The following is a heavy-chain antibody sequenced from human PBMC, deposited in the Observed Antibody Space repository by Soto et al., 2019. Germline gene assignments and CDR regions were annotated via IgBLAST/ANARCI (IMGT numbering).Heavy chain of an antibody. Sequence: XESLNISCRGSGCSFTNYWIGWVRQMPGKGLEWVGTIYPGDSDTRYSPSFQGQVSISADKSISTAYLQWSSLKASDTAMYYCARHEADPWGQGTLVTVSS. CDR2: IYPGDSDT. CDR3: ARHEADP. V-gene: IGHV5-51*01. CDR1: GCSFTNYW. J-gene: IGHJ5*02.